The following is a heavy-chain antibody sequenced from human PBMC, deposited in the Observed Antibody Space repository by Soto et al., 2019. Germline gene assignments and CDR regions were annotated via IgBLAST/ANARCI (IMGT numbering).Heavy chain of an antibody. CDR2: ISAYNGNT. CDR1: GYTFTSYG. Sequence: QVQLVQSGAEVKKPGASVKVSCKASGYTFTSYGISWVRQAPGQGLEWMGWISAYNGNTNYAQKLQGRVTMTTDTPTSTAYMELRSLRSDDTAVYYCARDPVRFLEWLHDPGMDVWGQGTTVTVSS. J-gene: IGHJ6*02. V-gene: IGHV1-18*01. CDR3: ARDPVRFLEWLHDPGMDV. D-gene: IGHD3-3*01.